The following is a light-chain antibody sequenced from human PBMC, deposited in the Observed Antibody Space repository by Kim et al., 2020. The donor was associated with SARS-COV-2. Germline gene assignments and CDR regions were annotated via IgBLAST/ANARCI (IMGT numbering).Light chain of an antibody. CDR1: QSISSW. J-gene: IGKJ2*03. CDR2: KAS. CDR3: QQYNSYSYS. Sequence: SASVGDRVTIPCRASQSISSWLAWYQQKPGKAPKLLIYKASSLESGVPSRFSGTGSETEFTLTISSLQPDDFATYYCQQYNSYSYSFGQGTKLEI. V-gene: IGKV1-5*03.